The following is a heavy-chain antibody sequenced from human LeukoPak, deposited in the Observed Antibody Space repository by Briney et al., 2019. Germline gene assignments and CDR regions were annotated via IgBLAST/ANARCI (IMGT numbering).Heavy chain of an antibody. CDR3: ARVLIAVAGTAFDY. CDR1: GFTFSHYG. Sequence: GGSLRLSCAASGFTFSHYGMTWVRQAPGKGLEWVSAISGSGGSTYYAGSVKGRFTISRDNSKNTLYLQMNSLRAEDTAVYYCARVLIAVAGTAFDYWGQGTLVTVSS. V-gene: IGHV3-23*01. CDR2: ISGSGGST. J-gene: IGHJ4*02. D-gene: IGHD6-19*01.